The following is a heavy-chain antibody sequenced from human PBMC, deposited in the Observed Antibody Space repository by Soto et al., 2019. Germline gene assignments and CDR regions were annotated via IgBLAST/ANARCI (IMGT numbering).Heavy chain of an antibody. V-gene: IGHV3-33*03. J-gene: IGHJ6*02. D-gene: IGHD3-3*01. CDR3: AKDEGRFLRNYFNYGLDV. CDR1: GFDFSDHG. Sequence: QVRLVESGGGVVQPGRSLRLSCAASGFDFSDHGMHWVRQAPGEGLEWVTGISYDGTAKYYKESVKGRFTTSRVNSKNTLYLPIDSLRVEDTAVYYCAKDEGRFLRNYFNYGLDVCGLGTTVTVSS. CDR2: ISYDGTAK.